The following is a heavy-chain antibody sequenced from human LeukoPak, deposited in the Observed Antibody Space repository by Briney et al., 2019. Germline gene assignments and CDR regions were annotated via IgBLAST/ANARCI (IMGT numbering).Heavy chain of an antibody. Sequence: PGGALRLSCAASGFTFSSYGMQWVRQAPGKGLEWVAVISYDGSNKYYADSVKGRFTISRDNTKNTLYLQMNSLRAEDTAVYYCAKDRPPYSSSWYHFDYWGQGTLVTVSS. CDR2: ISYDGSNK. CDR3: AKDRPPYSSSWYHFDY. J-gene: IGHJ4*02. V-gene: IGHV3-30*18. D-gene: IGHD6-13*01. CDR1: GFTFSSYG.